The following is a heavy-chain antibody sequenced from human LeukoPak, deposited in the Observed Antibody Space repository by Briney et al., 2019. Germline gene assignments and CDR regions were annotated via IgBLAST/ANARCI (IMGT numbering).Heavy chain of an antibody. CDR2: ISSSGSPI. D-gene: IGHD6-19*01. CDR3: VRDPPRTVPGIDFDY. V-gene: IGHV3-48*01. CDR1: GFTFSTYA. Sequence: PGGSLRLSCAASGFTFSTYAMSWVRQAPGKGLEWVSYISSSGSPIYYADSLKGRFTISRDNAKNSLYLQMNSLRAEDTAVYYCVRDPPRTVPGIDFDYWGQGTLVTVSS. J-gene: IGHJ4*02.